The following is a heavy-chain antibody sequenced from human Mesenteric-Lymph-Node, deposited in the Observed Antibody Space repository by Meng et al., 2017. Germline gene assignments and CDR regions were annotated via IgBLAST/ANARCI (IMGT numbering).Heavy chain of an antibody. D-gene: IGHD5-12*01. CDR2: ISSSSSYI. Sequence: GGSLRLSCAASGFTFSSYTMNWVRQAPGKGLEWVSSISSSSSYIYYADSVKGRFTISRDNAKNSLYLQMNSLRAEDTAVYYCARSYEWRQPFEYFDYWGQGTLVTVSS. J-gene: IGHJ4*02. V-gene: IGHV3-21*01. CDR1: GFTFSSYT. CDR3: ARSYEWRQPFEYFDY.